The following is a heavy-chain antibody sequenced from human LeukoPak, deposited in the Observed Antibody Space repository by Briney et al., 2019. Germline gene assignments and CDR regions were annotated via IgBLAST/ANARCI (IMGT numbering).Heavy chain of an antibody. D-gene: IGHD3-22*01. CDR2: IYYSGST. CDR1: GGSISSSSYY. J-gene: IGHJ5*02. V-gene: IGHV4-39*01. Sequence: PSETLSLTCTVSGGSISSSSYYWGWIRQPPGKGLEWIGSIYYSGSTYYNPSLKSRVTISVDTSKNQFSLKLSSVTAADTAVYYCARFDYDSSGYSPWGQGTLVTVSS. CDR3: ARFDYDSSGYSP.